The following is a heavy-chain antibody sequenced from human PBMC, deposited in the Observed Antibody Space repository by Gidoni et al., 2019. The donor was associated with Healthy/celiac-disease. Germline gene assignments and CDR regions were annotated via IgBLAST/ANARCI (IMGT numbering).Heavy chain of an antibody. J-gene: IGHJ4*02. CDR2: IYYSGST. CDR3: ASQVGGVYSSGWYYNY. D-gene: IGHD6-19*01. V-gene: IGHV4-39*01. Sequence: QLQLQESGPGLVKPSETLSLTCTVSGGSISRSSYYWGWIRQPPGKGLEWIGSIYYSGSTYYNPSLKSRVTISVDTSKNQFSLKLSSVTAADTAVYYCASQVGGVYSSGWYYNYWGQGTLVTVSS. CDR1: GGSISRSSYY.